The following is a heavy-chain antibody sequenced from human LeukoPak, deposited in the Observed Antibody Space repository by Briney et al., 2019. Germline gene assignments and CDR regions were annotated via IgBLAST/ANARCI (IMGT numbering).Heavy chain of an antibody. CDR2: INHSGST. Sequence: SETLSLTCAVYGGSFTGYYWSGIRKPPGKGLEWIGEINHSGSTKYTPSLTSRVTISVDTTTKQFPLNLSSVTAADTAVYYCARGQDIVLKNRRKPPYTPARPTARGKKPKTNNFDYWGQGTLVTVSS. CDR1: GGSFTGYY. CDR3: ARGQDIVLKNRRKPPYTPARPTARGKKPKTNNFDY. J-gene: IGHJ4*02. D-gene: IGHD2-8*01. V-gene: IGHV4-34*01.